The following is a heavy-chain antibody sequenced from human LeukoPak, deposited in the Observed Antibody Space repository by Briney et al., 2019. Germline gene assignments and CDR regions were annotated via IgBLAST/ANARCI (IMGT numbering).Heavy chain of an antibody. CDR1: GGSFSGYY. CDR2: TFHSGST. CDR3: ARPDLDYYDSSGYAY. J-gene: IGHJ4*02. Sequence: SETLSLTCAVYGGSFSGYYWSWIRQPPGQGLEWIGDTFHSGSTNYNPSLKSRVTISVDTSKNQFSLKLSSVTAADTAVYYCARPDLDYYDSSGYAYWGQGTLVTVSS. D-gene: IGHD3-22*01. V-gene: IGHV4-34*12.